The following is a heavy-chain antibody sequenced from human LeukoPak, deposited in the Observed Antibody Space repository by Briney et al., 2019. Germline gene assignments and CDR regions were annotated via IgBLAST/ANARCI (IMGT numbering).Heavy chain of an antibody. D-gene: IGHD1-14*01. J-gene: IGHJ3*02. V-gene: IGHV3-11*01. CDR2: ISSSGSTI. CDR3: ASLAGRYSPGHDAFDI. CDR1: GFTFSDYY. Sequence: SGGSLRLSCAASGFTFSDYYMSWIRQAPGKGLEWVSYISSSGSTIYYADSVKGRFTISRDNAKNSLYLQMNSLRAEDTAVYYCASLAGRYSPGHDAFDIWGQGTMVTVSS.